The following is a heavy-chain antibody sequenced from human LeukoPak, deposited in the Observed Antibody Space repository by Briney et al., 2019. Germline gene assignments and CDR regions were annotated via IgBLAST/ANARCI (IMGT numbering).Heavy chain of an antibody. CDR1: GGSISSYY. CDR3: ARDPLDGYIDY. Sequence: SETLSLTCTVSGGSISSYYWSWIRQPPGKGLEWIGYIYYSGSTNYNPSLKSRVTISVDTSKNQFSLKLSSVTAADTAVYYCARDPLDGYIDYWGQGTLVTVSS. J-gene: IGHJ4*02. CDR2: IYYSGST. V-gene: IGHV4-59*12. D-gene: IGHD5-24*01.